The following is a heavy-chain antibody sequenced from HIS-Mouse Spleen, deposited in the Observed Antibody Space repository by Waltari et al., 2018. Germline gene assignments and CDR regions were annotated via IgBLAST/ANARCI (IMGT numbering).Heavy chain of an antibody. CDR2: IYYSGST. J-gene: IGHJ4*02. Sequence: QLQLQESGPALVKPSETLSLTRTVSGGSISSSSYYGAWIRQPPGKGLEWIGSIYYSGSTYYNPSLKSRVTISVDTSKNQFSLKLSSVTAADTAVYYCARLAAAGTYWGQGTLVTVSS. CDR1: GGSISSSSYY. D-gene: IGHD6-13*01. V-gene: IGHV4-39*07. CDR3: ARLAAAGTY.